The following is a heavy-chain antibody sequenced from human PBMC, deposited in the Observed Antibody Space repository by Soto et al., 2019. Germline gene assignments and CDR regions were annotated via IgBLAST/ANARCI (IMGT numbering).Heavy chain of an antibody. J-gene: IGHJ4*02. D-gene: IGHD6-19*01. Sequence: TLSLTCTVSGHSLSSGGYYWSWIRQHPGKGLEWVGYIYFTGSTLYNPSLKSRLAMSLDTSKNQFSLKLGSVAAADTAIYYCARDWGSSGWPNWGPGTLVTV. CDR1: GHSLSSGGYY. CDR2: IYFTGST. CDR3: ARDWGSSGWPN. V-gene: IGHV4-31*03.